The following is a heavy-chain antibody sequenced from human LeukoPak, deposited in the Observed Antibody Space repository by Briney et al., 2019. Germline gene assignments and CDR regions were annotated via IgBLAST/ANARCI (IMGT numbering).Heavy chain of an antibody. CDR1: GFTFSSYG. CDR3: AKNGDRGAYCTGGTCYPYFYYYMDV. D-gene: IGHD2-15*01. V-gene: IGHV3-30*02. CDR2: IRYDGSNK. J-gene: IGHJ6*03. Sequence: GGSLRLSCAASGFTFSSYGMHWVRQAPGKGLEWVAFIRYDGSNKYYADSVKGRFTISRDNSKNTLYLQMNSLRAEDTAIYYCAKNGDRGAYCTGGTCYPYFYYYMDVWGKGTTVTI.